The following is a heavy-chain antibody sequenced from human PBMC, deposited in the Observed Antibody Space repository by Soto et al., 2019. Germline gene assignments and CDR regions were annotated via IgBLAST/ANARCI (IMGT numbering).Heavy chain of an antibody. Sequence: QVQLQQWGAGLLKPSETLSLTCAVSGGSFSGYYWSWIRQPPGKGLEWIGEINHSGSTNYNPSLKSRVTISVDTSKNQFSLKLSSVTAADTAVYYGARGRYDVWSGHTAGMDVWGQGTTVTVSS. CDR1: GGSFSGYY. J-gene: IGHJ6*02. CDR3: ARGRYDVWSGHTAGMDV. V-gene: IGHV4-34*01. D-gene: IGHD3-3*01. CDR2: INHSGST.